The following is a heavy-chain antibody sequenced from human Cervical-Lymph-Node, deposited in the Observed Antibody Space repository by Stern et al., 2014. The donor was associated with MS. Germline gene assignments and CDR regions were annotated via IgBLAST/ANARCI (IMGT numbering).Heavy chain of an antibody. CDR2: IWYDGSNP. CDR3: ASAYSSSHYYFDY. V-gene: IGHV3-33*01. J-gene: IGHJ4*02. Sequence: VQLVESGGGVVQPGRSLRLSCAASGFCFSRQAKHWVRQAPGKGLEWVALIWYDGSNPYYADSVTGRFTISRDNFKNTLYLQMNSLRAEDTAVYYCASAYSSSHYYFDYWGQGTLVTVSS. CDR1: GFCFSRQA. D-gene: IGHD6-13*01.